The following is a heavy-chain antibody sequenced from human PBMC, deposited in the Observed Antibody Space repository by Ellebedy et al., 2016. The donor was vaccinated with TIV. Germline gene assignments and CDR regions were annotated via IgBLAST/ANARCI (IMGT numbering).Heavy chain of an antibody. J-gene: IGHJ4*02. Sequence: GESLKISCEASGYYFTNYWIGWVRLVPGKGLEWMGIIYPGDSDTRYSPSFQGQVTISADKSINTAYLHWSSLKASDSAMYYCARPEDYDQSSHFGYWGQGTLVTVSS. CDR3: ARPEDYDQSSHFGY. CDR2: IYPGDSDT. D-gene: IGHD3-16*01. V-gene: IGHV5-51*01. CDR1: GYYFTNYW.